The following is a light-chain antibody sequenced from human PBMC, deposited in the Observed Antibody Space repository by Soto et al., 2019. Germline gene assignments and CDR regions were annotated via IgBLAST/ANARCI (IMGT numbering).Light chain of an antibody. CDR1: QSVRSSY. CDR2: GAS. Sequence: EIVLMQSPGTLSLSPGERATLSCRASQSVRSSYLAWYQQKPGQAPRLLIYGASSRATGIPDRFSGSGSGTDFTLTISRLEPEDFAVYYCQQYGTSPLTFGGGAKVEIK. J-gene: IGKJ4*01. CDR3: QQYGTSPLT. V-gene: IGKV3-20*01.